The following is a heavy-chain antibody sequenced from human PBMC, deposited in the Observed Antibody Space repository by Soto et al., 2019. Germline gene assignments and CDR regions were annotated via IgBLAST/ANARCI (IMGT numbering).Heavy chain of an antibody. CDR1: GFTFSSYW. D-gene: IGHD2-2*01. Sequence: GGSLRLSCAASGFTFSSYWMHWVRQAPGKGLVWVSRINNDGSSTSYADSVKGRFTISRDNAKNTLYLQMNSLRAEDTAVYYCARTSADRGSRFDPWGQGTLVTVSS. V-gene: IGHV3-74*01. CDR3: ARTSADRGSRFDP. CDR2: INNDGSST. J-gene: IGHJ5*02.